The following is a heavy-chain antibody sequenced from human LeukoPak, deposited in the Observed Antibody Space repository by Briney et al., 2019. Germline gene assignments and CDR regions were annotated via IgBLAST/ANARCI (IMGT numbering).Heavy chain of an antibody. CDR1: GYTFTGYY. CDR3: AREGRTIFGVVVTLPDPHSAFDI. Sequence: AASVKVSCKASGYTFTGYYMHWVRQAPGQGLEWMGWINPNSGGTNYAQKFQGRVTMTTDTSTRTAYMELRSLRSDDTAVYYCAREGRTIFGVVVTLPDPHSAFDIWGQGTMVTVSS. CDR2: INPNSGGT. J-gene: IGHJ3*02. D-gene: IGHD3-3*01. V-gene: IGHV1-2*02.